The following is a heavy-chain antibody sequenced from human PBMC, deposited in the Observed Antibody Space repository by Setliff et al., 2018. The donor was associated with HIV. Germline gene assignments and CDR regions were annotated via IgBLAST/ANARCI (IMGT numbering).Heavy chain of an antibody. CDR1: GFTFSSHW. CDR2: IKQDGSEK. V-gene: IGHV3-7*01. CDR3: ATNFLYDILTGYYGYQYYYMDV. J-gene: IGHJ6*03. D-gene: IGHD3-9*01. Sequence: PGGSLRLSCAASGFTFSSHWMSWIRQAPGKGLEWVASIKQDGSEKYFVDSVKGRLTISRDNAKDSMFLQMNSLRGEDTAVYYCATNFLYDILTGYYGYQYYYMDVWGKGTTVTVSS.